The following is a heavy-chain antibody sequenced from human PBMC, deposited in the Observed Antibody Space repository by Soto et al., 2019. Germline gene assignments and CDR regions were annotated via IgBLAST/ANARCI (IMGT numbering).Heavy chain of an antibody. D-gene: IGHD2-2*01. J-gene: IGHJ6*02. CDR3: ARSQGSSTSLEIYDYYYYGMDV. Sequence: QVQLVQSGAEVKKPGSSVKVSCKASGGTFSSYAISWVRQAPGQGLEWMGGIIPIPGTANYAQKFQGRVTITADEYTSTAYMELSSLRSEDTAVYYCARSQGSSTSLEIYDYYYYGMDVWGQGTTVNVSS. CDR1: GGTFSSYA. V-gene: IGHV1-69*01. CDR2: IIPIPGTA.